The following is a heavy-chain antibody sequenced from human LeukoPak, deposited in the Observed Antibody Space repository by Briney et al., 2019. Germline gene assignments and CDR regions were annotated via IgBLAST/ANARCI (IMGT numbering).Heavy chain of an antibody. CDR3: ARDLNWETY. D-gene: IGHD7-27*01. CDR1: GFTFSSYW. J-gene: IGHJ4*02. CDR2: IKTDGSLT. Sequence: PGGSLRLSCAASGFTFSSYWMTWVRQAPGKGLEWVANIKTDGSLTYYVDSVKGRFTISRGNAKNSLYLQMNSLRAEDTAVYYCARDLNWETYWGQGTLVSVSS. V-gene: IGHV3-7*01.